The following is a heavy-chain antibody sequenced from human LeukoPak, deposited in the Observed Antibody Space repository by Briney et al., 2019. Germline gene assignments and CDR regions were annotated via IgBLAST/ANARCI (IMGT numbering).Heavy chain of an antibody. CDR3: AKDGSWQTTTYYFDY. Sequence: GGPLRLSCAASGFTFSSYSMNWVRQAPGKGLEWVSYISSSSSTIYYADSVKGRFTISRDNSKNTLYLQMNSLRAEDTAVYYCAKDGSWQTTTYYFDYWGQGTLVTVSS. D-gene: IGHD6-13*01. J-gene: IGHJ4*02. CDR2: ISSSSSTI. V-gene: IGHV3-48*01. CDR1: GFTFSSYS.